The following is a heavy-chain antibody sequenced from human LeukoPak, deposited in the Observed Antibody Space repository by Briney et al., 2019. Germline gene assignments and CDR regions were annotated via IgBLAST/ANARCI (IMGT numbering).Heavy chain of an antibody. Sequence: PGGSLRLSCAASGFTFSNACMNWVRQAPGKGLEWVSSISSSSSYIYYADSVKGRFTISRDNAKNSLYLQMNSLRAEDTAVYYCASEIGQWSYFDYWGQGTLVAVSS. V-gene: IGHV3-21*01. D-gene: IGHD6-19*01. J-gene: IGHJ4*02. CDR2: ISSSSSYI. CDR1: GFTFSNAC. CDR3: ASEIGQWSYFDY.